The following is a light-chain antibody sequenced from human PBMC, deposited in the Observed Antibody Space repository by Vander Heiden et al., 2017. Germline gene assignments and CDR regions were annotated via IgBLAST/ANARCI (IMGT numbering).Light chain of an antibody. J-gene: IGKJ2*01. CDR3: QQSYDTPST. CDR2: AAS. V-gene: IGKV1-39*01. Sequence: DIQMTQSPSSLSASVGDRVTITCRASQSISNYLNWYQQKPGRAPKLLIYAASSLQSGVPSRFSGSGSATDFTLTISSLQPEDFATYYCQQSYDTPSTFGQGTKLEIK. CDR1: QSISNY.